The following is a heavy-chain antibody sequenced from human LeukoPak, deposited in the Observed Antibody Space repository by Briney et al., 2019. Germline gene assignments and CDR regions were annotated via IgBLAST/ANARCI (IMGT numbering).Heavy chain of an antibody. Sequence: GGSLRLSCAASGFTFSDYYMSWIRQAPGKGLEWVSYISSGGSTIYYPDSVKGRFTISRDNAQNSLYLQMNSLRAEDTAVYYCAHLEGMVIQNWGQGTLVTVSS. V-gene: IGHV3-11*04. J-gene: IGHJ1*01. D-gene: IGHD3-3*01. CDR3: AHLEGMVIQN. CDR2: ISSGGSTI. CDR1: GFTFSDYY.